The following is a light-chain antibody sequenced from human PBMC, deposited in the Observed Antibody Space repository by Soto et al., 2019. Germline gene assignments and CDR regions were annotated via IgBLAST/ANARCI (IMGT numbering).Light chain of an antibody. CDR3: SAWDDSLKWV. V-gene: IGLV1-47*01. Sequence: QSVLAQPASVSGSPGQSITISCSGSSSNIGSNYVFWYQQLPGTAPKLLIYRNNQRPSGVPDRFSGSKSGTSASLAISGLRSEDEADYYCSAWDDSLKWVFGGGTKLTVL. CDR2: RNN. J-gene: IGLJ3*02. CDR1: SSNIGSNY.